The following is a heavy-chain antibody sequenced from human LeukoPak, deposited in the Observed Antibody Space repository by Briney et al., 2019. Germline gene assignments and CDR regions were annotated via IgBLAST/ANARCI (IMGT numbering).Heavy chain of an antibody. J-gene: IGHJ4*02. CDR2: ISYDGSNK. CDR1: GFTFSSYA. V-gene: IGHV3-30*14. Sequence: PGRSLRLSCAASGFTFSSYAMHWVRQAPGKGLEWVAVISYDGSNKYYADSVKGRFTISRDNSKNTLDLQMNSLRAEDTAVYYCARRGHGYGSPFDYWGQGTLVTVSS. CDR3: ARRGHGYGSPFDY. D-gene: IGHD5-18*01.